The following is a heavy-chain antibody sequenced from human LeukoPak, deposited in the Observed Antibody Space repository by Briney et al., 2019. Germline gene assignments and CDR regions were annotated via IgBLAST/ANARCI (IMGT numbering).Heavy chain of an antibody. CDR2: INAGNGNT. CDR3: ARSGSSSWFYYFDY. CDR1: GYTFTSYA. Sequence: ASVKVSCKASGYTFTSYAMHWVRQAPGQRLEWMGWINAGNGNTKYSQKFQGRVTITRDTSASTAYMELSSLRSEDTAVYYCARSGSSSWFYYFDYWGQGTLVTVSS. D-gene: IGHD6-13*01. V-gene: IGHV1-3*01. J-gene: IGHJ4*02.